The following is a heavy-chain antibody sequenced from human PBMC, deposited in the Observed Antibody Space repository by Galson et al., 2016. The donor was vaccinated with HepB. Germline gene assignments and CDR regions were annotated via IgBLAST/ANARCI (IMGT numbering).Heavy chain of an antibody. D-gene: IGHD2-21*02. Sequence: SVKVSCKASEYTFTAYYLHWVRRAPGQGLEWMGWINPHSGATNYAKKFQGRVTMTRDTSISTASVELRSLRSDDTAIYYCAKDQCSGGDCFTTFDNWGQGTLVTVSS. V-gene: IGHV1-2*02. CDR3: AKDQCSGGDCFTTFDN. J-gene: IGHJ4*02. CDR1: EYTFTAYY. CDR2: INPHSGAT.